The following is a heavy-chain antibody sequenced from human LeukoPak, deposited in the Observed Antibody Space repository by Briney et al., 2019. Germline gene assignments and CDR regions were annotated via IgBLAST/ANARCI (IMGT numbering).Heavy chain of an antibody. J-gene: IGHJ4*02. CDR3: ARTPPDYGIDY. Sequence: ASVKVSCKASGYAFISYDINWVRQATGQGLEWMGWMSPNSGNTGYAQKFQGRITMTKSTSISTAYMELSDLESEDTAVYYCARTPPDYGIDYWGQGTLVTVSS. D-gene: IGHD4-17*01. CDR2: MSPNSGNT. CDR1: GYAFISYD. V-gene: IGHV1-8*01.